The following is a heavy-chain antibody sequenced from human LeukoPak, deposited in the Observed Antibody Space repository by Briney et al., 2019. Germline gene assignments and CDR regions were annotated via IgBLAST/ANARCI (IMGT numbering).Heavy chain of an antibody. V-gene: IGHV1-18*01. CDR1: GYTFTSYG. D-gene: IGHD1-26*01. CDR3: ARPDRDRRGGATLPVDY. J-gene: IGHJ4*02. CDR2: ISAYNGNT. Sequence: ASVKVSCKASGYTFTSYGISWVRQAPGQGLERMGWISAYNGNTNYAQKLQGRVTMTTDTSTSTAYMELRSLRSDDTAVYYCARPDRDRRGGATLPVDYWGQGTLVTVSS.